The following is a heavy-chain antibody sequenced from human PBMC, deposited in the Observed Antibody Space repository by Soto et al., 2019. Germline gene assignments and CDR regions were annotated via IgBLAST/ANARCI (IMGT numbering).Heavy chain of an antibody. J-gene: IGHJ5*02. Sequence: QVQLVESGGGVVQPGRSLRLSCAASGFTFSSYAMHWVRQAPGKGLEWLAVISYDGGNNYYADSVKGRFIISRDNSDNTLYLKMNSLRPEDTAVYFCARSSFFDRSSLYPWGQGTLVTVSS. CDR3: ARSSFFDRSSLYP. CDR2: ISYDGGNN. D-gene: IGHD3-22*01. CDR1: GFTFSSYA. V-gene: IGHV3-30-3*01.